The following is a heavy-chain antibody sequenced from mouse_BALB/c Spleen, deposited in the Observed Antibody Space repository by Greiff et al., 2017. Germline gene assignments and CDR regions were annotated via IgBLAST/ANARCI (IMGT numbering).Heavy chain of an antibody. CDR2: INPSNGGT. Sequence: VQLQQPGAELVKPGASVKLSCKASGYTFTSYYMYWVKQRPGQGLEWIGGINPSNGGTNFNEKFKSKATLTVDKSSSTAYMQLSSLTSEDSAVYYCTRTYGSSYGYFDVWGAGTTVTVSS. V-gene: IGHV1S81*02. CDR1: GYTFTSYY. CDR3: TRTYGSSYGYFDV. D-gene: IGHD1-1*01. J-gene: IGHJ1*01.